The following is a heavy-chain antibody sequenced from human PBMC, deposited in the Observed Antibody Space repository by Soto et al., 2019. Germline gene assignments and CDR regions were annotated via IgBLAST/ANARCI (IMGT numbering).Heavy chain of an antibody. D-gene: IGHD2-21*02. Sequence: QVQLVQSGAEVKKPGSSVKVSCKASGGTFSSYAISWVRQAPGQGLEWMGGIIPIFGTANYAQKFQGRVTVTADESTSTAYMELSSLRSEDTAVYYCARDPGEAYCGGDCYSPWGQGTLVTVSS. CDR1: GGTFSSYA. J-gene: IGHJ5*02. V-gene: IGHV1-69*12. CDR2: IIPIFGTA. CDR3: ARDPGEAYCGGDCYSP.